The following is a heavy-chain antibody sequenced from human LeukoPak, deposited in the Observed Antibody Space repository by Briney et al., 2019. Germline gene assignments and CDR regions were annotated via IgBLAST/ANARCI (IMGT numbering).Heavy chain of an antibody. CDR2: IWYDGSKK. D-gene: IGHD3-22*01. Sequence: PGGSLRLSCAASGFTFSSNGMHWVRQAPGKGLEWVTVIWYDGSKKYYADSVKGRFTISRDNFKNTLDLQMDSLRAEDTAVYYCAREAKAAAHGGSGYHEYYFDYWGQGTLVTVSS. J-gene: IGHJ4*02. CDR1: GFTFSSNG. CDR3: AREAKAAAHGGSGYHEYYFDY. V-gene: IGHV3-33*01.